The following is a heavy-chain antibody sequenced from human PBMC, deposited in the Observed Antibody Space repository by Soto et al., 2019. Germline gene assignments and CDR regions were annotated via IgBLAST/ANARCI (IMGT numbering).Heavy chain of an antibody. CDR2: ISYDGSNK. CDR1: GFTFSSYG. V-gene: IGHV3-30*18. Sequence: QVQLVESGGGVVQPGRSLRLSCAASGFTFSSYGMHWVRQAPGKGLEWVAVISYDGSNKYYADSVKGRFTISRDNSKNTLYLQMNSLRAEDTAVYYCAKHLKDFDYWGQGTLVTVSS. CDR3: AKHLKDFDY. J-gene: IGHJ4*02.